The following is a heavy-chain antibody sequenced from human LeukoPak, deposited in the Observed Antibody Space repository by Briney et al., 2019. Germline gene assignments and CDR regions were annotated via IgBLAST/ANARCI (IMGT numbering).Heavy chain of an antibody. V-gene: IGHV3-7*01. J-gene: IGHJ5*02. CDR3: ARVGRFLEWLLSGWFDP. CDR2: IKQDGSEK. Sequence: GGSLRLSCAASGFTFSSYWMSWVRQAPGKGLEWVANIKQDGSEKYYVDSVKGRFTISRDNAKNSLYLQMNSLRAEDTAVYYCARVGRFLEWLLSGWFDPWGQGTLVTVSS. D-gene: IGHD3-3*01. CDR1: GFTFSSYW.